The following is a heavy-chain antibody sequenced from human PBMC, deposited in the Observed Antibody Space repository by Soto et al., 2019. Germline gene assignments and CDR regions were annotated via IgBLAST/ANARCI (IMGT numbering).Heavy chain of an antibody. V-gene: IGHV1-69*01. CDR2: IIPAFGTH. D-gene: IGHD6-6*01. CDR1: GGSLNNYA. CDR3: AREGLRRGALDY. J-gene: IGHJ4*02. Sequence: QVQLVQSGAEVKKPGSSVKVSCAASGGSLNNYAVSWVRRTAGQGFEWLGEIIPAFGTHNYAQKFQDRVTITADVLTNTVFMELSSLRSEDTAEYYCAREGLRRGALDYWGQGSLVTVSS.